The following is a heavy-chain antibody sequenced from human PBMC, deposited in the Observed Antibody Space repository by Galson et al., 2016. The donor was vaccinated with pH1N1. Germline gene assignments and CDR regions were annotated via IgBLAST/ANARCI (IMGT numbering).Heavy chain of an antibody. CDR1: GISDMR. D-gene: IGHD3-16*01. CDR3: AHQPSGEGFAP. J-gene: IGHJ5*01. CDR2: LDWDDEK. Sequence: PALVKPTQTLTLTCTFSGISDMRVSWFRQPPGKALEWLARLDWDDEKFYSPSLKTRLTISKDTSRTQVVLIMTNMAPVDTATYYCAHQPSGEGFAPWGQGILVTVSS. V-gene: IGHV2-70*04.